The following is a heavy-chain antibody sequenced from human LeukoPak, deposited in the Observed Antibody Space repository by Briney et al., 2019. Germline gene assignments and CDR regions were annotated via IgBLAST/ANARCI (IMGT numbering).Heavy chain of an antibody. CDR1: GGSISSYY. D-gene: IGHD3-10*01. CDR2: IYYSGST. V-gene: IGHV4-59*12. J-gene: IGHJ4*02. Sequence: SETLSLTCTVSGGSISSYYWSWIRQPPGKGLEWIGYIYYSGSTNYNPSLKSRVTISVDTSKNQFSLKLSSVTAADTAVYYCARDRAGPLVRGHYFDYWGQGTLVTVSS. CDR3: ARDRAGPLVRGHYFDY.